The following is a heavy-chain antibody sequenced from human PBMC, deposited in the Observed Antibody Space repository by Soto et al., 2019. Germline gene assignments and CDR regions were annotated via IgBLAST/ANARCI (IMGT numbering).Heavy chain of an antibody. CDR2: ISGSGGST. CDR1: GFTFSSYA. J-gene: IGHJ6*02. V-gene: IGHV3-23*01. Sequence: GSLRLSCAASGFTFSSYAMSWVRQAPGKGLEWVSAISGSGGSTYYADSVKGRFTISRDNSKNTLYLQMNSLRAEDTAVYYCAKGGGYSFGYEAKGMDISGQWTTDIVSS. D-gene: IGHD5-18*01. CDR3: AKGGGYSFGYEAKGMDI.